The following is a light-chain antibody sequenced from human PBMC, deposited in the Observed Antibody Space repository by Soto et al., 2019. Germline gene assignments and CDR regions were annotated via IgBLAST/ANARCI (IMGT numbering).Light chain of an antibody. CDR3: QHFGGTTFT. CDR2: GAS. J-gene: IGKJ5*01. V-gene: IGKV3-20*01. CDR1: QSVSSSY. Sequence: EIVLTQSPGNMCMSPGEGTPLSCRASQSVSSSYIAWYQQRPGQTPSLLIYGASTRATGIPDRFSGSGSGTHFTLTISRLEPGDFAVYYCQHFGGTTFTFGQGTRLEIK.